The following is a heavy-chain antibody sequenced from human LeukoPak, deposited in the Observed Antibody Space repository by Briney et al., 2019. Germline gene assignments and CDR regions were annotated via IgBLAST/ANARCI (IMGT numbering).Heavy chain of an antibody. J-gene: IGHJ4*02. V-gene: IGHV1-46*01. CDR1: GYTFTSYY. Sequence: ASVKVSCKASGYTFTSYYMHWVRQAPGQGLEWMGIINPSGGSTSYAQKFQGRVTMTRDTSTSTVYMELSSLRPEDTAVYYCARSRGSYWLIDYWGQGTLVTVSS. CDR2: INPSGGST. CDR3: ARSRGSYWLIDY. D-gene: IGHD3-10*01.